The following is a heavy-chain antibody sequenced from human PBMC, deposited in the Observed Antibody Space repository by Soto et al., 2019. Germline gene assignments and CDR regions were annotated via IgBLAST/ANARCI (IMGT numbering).Heavy chain of an antibody. V-gene: IGHV4-31*03. D-gene: IGHD2-2*01. Sequence: SETLSLTCTVSGGSISSGGYYWSWIRQHPGKGLEWIGYIYYSGSTYYNPSLKSRVTISVDTSKNQFSLKLSSVTAADTAVYYCARFPDIVVVPAARGGQWFDPWGQGTLVTVSS. CDR1: GGSISSGGYY. CDR2: IYYSGST. J-gene: IGHJ5*02. CDR3: ARFPDIVVVPAARGGQWFDP.